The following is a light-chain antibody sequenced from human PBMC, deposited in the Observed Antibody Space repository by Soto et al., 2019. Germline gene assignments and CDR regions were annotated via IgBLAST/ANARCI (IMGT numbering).Light chain of an antibody. J-gene: IGKJ2*01. CDR2: GAS. V-gene: IGKV3-15*01. CDR1: QSVTTN. Sequence: EIVMTQSPATLSVSPGERATLSCGASQSVTTNSTWYQQKPGQAPTLLIYGASTMATVIPARFSGSVSGTEFILSIRSLQSEDFAFYYCQQYKVWFPYIFGQGIKVEIK. CDR3: QQYKVWFPYI.